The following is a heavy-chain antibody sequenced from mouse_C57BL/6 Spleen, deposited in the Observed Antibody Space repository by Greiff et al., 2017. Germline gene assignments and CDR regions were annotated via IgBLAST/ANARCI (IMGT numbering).Heavy chain of an antibody. CDR1: GYAFSSYW. J-gene: IGHJ4*01. D-gene: IGHD2-1*01. V-gene: IGHV1-80*01. CDR2: IYPGDGDT. CDR3: ARSNYGNLYAMDY. Sequence: QVQLQQSGAELVKPGASVKISCKASGYAFSSYWMNWVKQRPGKGLEWIGQIYPGDGDTNYNGKFKGKATLTADKSSSTAYMQLSSLTSEDSAVYFCARSNYGNLYAMDYWGQGTSVTVSS.